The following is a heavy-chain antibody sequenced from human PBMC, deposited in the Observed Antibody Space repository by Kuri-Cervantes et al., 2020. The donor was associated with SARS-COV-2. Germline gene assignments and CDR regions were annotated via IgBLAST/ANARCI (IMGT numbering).Heavy chain of an antibody. V-gene: IGHV1-2*02. D-gene: IGHD1-26*01. Sequence: ASVKVSCKASGYTFTGYYMHWVRQAPGQGLEWMGWINPNSGGTNYAQKLQGRVTMTTDTSTSTAYMELRSLRSDDTAVYYCARGVVGAIHPEYFQHWGQGTLVTVSS. CDR2: INPNSGGT. J-gene: IGHJ1*01. CDR3: ARGVVGAIHPEYFQH. CDR1: GYTFTGYY.